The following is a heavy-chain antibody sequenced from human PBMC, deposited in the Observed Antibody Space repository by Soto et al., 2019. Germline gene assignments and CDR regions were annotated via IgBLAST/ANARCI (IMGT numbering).Heavy chain of an antibody. Sequence: GGSLRLSCAASGFTFSNAWMSWVRQAPGKGLEWVGRIKSKTDGGTTDYAAPVKGRFTISRDDSKNTLYLQMNSLKTEDTAVYYCTTDGPRRGYCSSTSCYDAFDIWGQGTMVTVSS. CDR2: IKSKTDGGTT. D-gene: IGHD2-2*01. J-gene: IGHJ3*02. CDR1: GFTFSNAW. CDR3: TTDGPRRGYCSSTSCYDAFDI. V-gene: IGHV3-15*01.